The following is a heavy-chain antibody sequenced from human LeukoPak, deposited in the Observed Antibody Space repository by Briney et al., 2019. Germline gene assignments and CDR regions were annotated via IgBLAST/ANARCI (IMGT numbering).Heavy chain of an antibody. CDR1: GGTFSSYA. Sequence: ASVKVSCKTSGGTFSSYAISWVRQAPGRGLEWMGGIIPIFGTANYAQKFQGRVTITADESTSTAYMELSSLRSEDTAVYCCVSISEGSPTSESAFDIWGQGTMVTVSS. D-gene: IGHD2-2*01. J-gene: IGHJ3*02. CDR2: IIPIFGTA. V-gene: IGHV1-69*13. CDR3: VSISEGSPTSESAFDI.